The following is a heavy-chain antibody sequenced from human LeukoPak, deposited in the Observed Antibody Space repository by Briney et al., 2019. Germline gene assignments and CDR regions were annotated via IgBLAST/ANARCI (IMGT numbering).Heavy chain of an antibody. CDR3: ARVLPVAGFDY. Sequence: GGSLRLSCAASGFTVSSNYMSWVRQAPGKGLEWVSVIYSGGSTSYADSVKGRFTISRDNSKNTLYLQMNSLRAEDTAVYYCARVLPVAGFDYWGQGTLVTVSS. CDR2: IYSGGST. J-gene: IGHJ4*02. V-gene: IGHV3-53*01. D-gene: IGHD6-19*01. CDR1: GFTVSSNY.